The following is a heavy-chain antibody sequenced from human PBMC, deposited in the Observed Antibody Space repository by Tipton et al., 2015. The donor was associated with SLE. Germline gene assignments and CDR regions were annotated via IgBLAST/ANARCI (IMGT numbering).Heavy chain of an antibody. J-gene: IGHJ3*02. CDR2: IYYSGST. Sequence: TLSLTCTVSGGSISSSSYYWGWIRQPPGKGLEWIGSIYYSGSTNYNPSLKSRVTISVDTSKNQFSLKLSSVTAADTAVYYCARGGKGAFDIWGQGTMVTVSS. V-gene: IGHV4-39*07. D-gene: IGHD3-16*01. CDR1: GGSISSSSYY. CDR3: ARGGKGAFDI.